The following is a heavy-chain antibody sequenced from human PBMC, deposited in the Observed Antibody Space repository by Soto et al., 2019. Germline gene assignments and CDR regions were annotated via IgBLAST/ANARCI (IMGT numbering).Heavy chain of an antibody. J-gene: IGHJ4*02. CDR1: GFTFSSYA. CDR3: ARGVVVPAAIPYPFDY. Sequence: LRLSCAASGFTFSSYAMSWVRQAPGKGLEWVSAISGSGGSTYYADSVKGRFTISRDNSKNTLYLQMNSLRAEDTAVYYCARGVVVPAAIPYPFDYWGQGTLVTVSS. D-gene: IGHD2-2*02. CDR2: ISGSGGST. V-gene: IGHV3-23*01.